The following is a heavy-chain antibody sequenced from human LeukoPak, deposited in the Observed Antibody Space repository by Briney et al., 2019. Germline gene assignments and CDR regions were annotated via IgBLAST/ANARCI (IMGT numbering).Heavy chain of an antibody. CDR1: GGSIRSSSYY. CDR3: ARSGNYYDSSGYLYYFDY. V-gene: IGHV4-39*01. Sequence: PSETLSLTCTVSGGSIRSSSYYWGWIRQPPGKGLEWIGNVYYSGSTYYNPSLKSRVTISVDMSKNQFSLKLSSVTAADTAVYYCARSGNYYDSSGYLYYFDYWGQGTLVTVSS. CDR2: VYYSGST. J-gene: IGHJ4*02. D-gene: IGHD3-22*01.